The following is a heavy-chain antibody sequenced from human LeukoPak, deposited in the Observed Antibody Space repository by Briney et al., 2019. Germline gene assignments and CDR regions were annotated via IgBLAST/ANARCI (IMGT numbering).Heavy chain of an antibody. Sequence: GGSLRLSCAASGITVSSNHMSWVRQAPGKGLEWVSVIYSGGTTYYADSVKGRFTISRDNSKSTMDLQMNSLRPEDAAVYYCARFKYDISAFDYWGQGTLVTVSS. CDR1: GITVSSNH. CDR3: ARFKYDISAFDY. J-gene: IGHJ4*02. D-gene: IGHD3-22*01. CDR2: IYSGGTT. V-gene: IGHV3-66*02.